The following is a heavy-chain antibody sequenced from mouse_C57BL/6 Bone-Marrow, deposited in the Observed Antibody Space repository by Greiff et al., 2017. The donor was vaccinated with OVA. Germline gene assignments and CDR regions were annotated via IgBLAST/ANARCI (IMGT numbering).Heavy chain of an antibody. CDR3: ARRPTVVATRKYYYAMDY. CDR2: IYPGSGST. V-gene: IGHV1-55*01. CDR1: GYTFTSYW. J-gene: IGHJ4*01. Sequence: QVQLQQSGAELVKPGASVKMSCTASGYTFTSYWITWVKQRPGQGLEWIGDIYPGSGSTNYNEKFKSKATLTVDTSSSTAYMQLSSLTSEDSAVYYSARRPTVVATRKYYYAMDYWGQGTSVTVSS. D-gene: IGHD1-1*01.